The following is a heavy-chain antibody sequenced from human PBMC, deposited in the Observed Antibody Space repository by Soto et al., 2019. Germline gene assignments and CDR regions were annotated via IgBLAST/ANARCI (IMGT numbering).Heavy chain of an antibody. CDR2: ISGADGST. J-gene: IGHJ6*02. D-gene: IGHD6-13*01. CDR1: GFTFSSYA. Sequence: EVQLLESGGGLVQPGGSLRLSCAASGFTFSSYALSWVRQAPGKGLEWVSTISGADGSTYYAHSVKGRFTISRDNSKNTLYLQMNSLRAEDTAVFYCAKVRSRYSSNAVDVWGQGTTVTVSS. CDR3: AKVRSRYSSNAVDV. V-gene: IGHV3-23*01.